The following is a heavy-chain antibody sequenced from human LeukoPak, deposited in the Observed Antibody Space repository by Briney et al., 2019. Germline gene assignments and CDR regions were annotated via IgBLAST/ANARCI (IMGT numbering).Heavy chain of an antibody. CDR1: GWTFSGYY. J-gene: IGHJ4*02. CDR2: IYYSGST. V-gene: IGHV4-34*01. CDR3: AREYGGLDY. D-gene: IGHD3-16*01. Sequence: PSETLSLTCAVYGWTFSGYYWSWIRQPPGKGLEWIGSIYYSGSTYYNPSLKSRVTISVDTSKSQFSLKLSSVTAADTAVYYCAREYGGLDYWGQGTLVTVSS.